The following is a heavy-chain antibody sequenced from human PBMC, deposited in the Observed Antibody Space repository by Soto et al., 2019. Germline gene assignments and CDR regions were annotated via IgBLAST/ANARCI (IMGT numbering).Heavy chain of an antibody. V-gene: IGHV5-51*01. CDR3: ARHPARDYYDSSGYLY. J-gene: IGHJ4*02. D-gene: IGHD3-22*01. CDR1: GYSFTSYW. CDR2: IYPGDSDT. Sequence: HGESLKISCKGSGYSFTSYWIGWVRQMPGKGLEWMGIIYPGDSDTRYSPSFQGQVTISADKSISTAYLQWSSLKASDTAMYYCARHPARDYYDSSGYLYWGQGTLVTVS.